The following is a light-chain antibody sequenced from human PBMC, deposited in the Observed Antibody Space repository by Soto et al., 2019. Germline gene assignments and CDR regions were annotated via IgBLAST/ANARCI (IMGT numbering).Light chain of an antibody. V-gene: IGLV2-14*01. Sequence: QAVSVSGSPGQSITMSCTGTSSDVGAYNYVYWYRQHPGKAPKLIIYDVSNRPSGVSNRFSGSKSGNTASLIISGLQAEDEADYYCTSYTSSSGYVFGTGTKVTVL. CDR3: TSYTSSSGYV. CDR1: SSDVGAYNY. CDR2: DVS. J-gene: IGLJ1*01.